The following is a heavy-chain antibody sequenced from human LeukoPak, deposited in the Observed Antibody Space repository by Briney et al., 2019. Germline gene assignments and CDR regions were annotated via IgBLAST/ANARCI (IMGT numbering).Heavy chain of an antibody. Sequence: ASVKVSCKASGYTFRNYGITWVRQAPGQGLEWMGWIGTYNGNTDYAQKFQGRVIMTADTSTTTAHMELRSLRSDDTAVYYCARGRLKRVPFTKVAGALDYWGQGTRVNVSS. CDR3: ARGRLKRVPFTKVAGALDY. CDR1: GYTFRNYG. D-gene: IGHD6-19*01. V-gene: IGHV1-18*01. CDR2: IGTYNGNT. J-gene: IGHJ4*02.